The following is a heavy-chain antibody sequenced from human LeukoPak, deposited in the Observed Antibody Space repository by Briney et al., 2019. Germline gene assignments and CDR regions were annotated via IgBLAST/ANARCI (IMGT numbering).Heavy chain of an antibody. J-gene: IGHJ2*01. CDR1: GGSISSYY. CDR3: ARDRPGSYWYFDL. Sequence: SETLSLTCTVSGGSISSYYWSWIRQPPGKGLEWVGHIYYLGSTNYTPSLKSRLTISIDTSKNYFSLKLNSVIAADTAVYYCARDRPGSYWYFDLWGRGTLVTVSS. D-gene: IGHD3-10*01. CDR2: IYYLGST. V-gene: IGHV4-59*01.